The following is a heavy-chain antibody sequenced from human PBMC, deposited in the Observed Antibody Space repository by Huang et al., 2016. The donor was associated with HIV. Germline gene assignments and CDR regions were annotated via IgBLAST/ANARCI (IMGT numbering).Heavy chain of an antibody. Sequence: QVQLVQSGAEVKKPGASVKITCKASGYIFSTYDTHWVRQAPGQRLEWRGRINAGNGNTKDSQRFQGRGTITRDTAANTAYVELSSLRSEDTGVYYCARGIAAGDYWGQGTLVTVSS. J-gene: IGHJ4*02. CDR1: GYIFSTYD. CDR2: INAGNGNT. CDR3: ARGIAAGDY. D-gene: IGHD6-25*01. V-gene: IGHV1-3*01.